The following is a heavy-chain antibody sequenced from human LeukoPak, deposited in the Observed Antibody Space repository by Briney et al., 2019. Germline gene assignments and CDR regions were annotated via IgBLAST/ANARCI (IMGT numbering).Heavy chain of an antibody. Sequence: PSETLSLTCTVSGDSFSSYYWSWIRQPPGKGLEWIGYISDSGSTNYNPSLKSRVTISVDTSKNQFSLKLSSVTAADTAVYFCARVRRRTTGYSDFDHWGQGSLVTVSS. V-gene: IGHV4-59*01. J-gene: IGHJ4*02. D-gene: IGHD3-9*01. CDR3: ARVRRRTTGYSDFDH. CDR1: GDSFSSYY. CDR2: ISDSGST.